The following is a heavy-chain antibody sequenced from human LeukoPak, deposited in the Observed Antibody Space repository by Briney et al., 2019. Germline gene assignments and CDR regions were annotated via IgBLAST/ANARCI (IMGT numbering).Heavy chain of an antibody. CDR1: GFTFSSYW. V-gene: IGHV3-7*01. Sequence: PGGSLRLSCAASGFTFSSYWMSWVRQAPGKGLEWVANIKQDGSEKYYVDSVKGRFTISRDNAKNSLYLQMNSLRAEDTAVYYCAREGYSYGDSSGYYGYWGQGTLVTVSS. J-gene: IGHJ4*02. D-gene: IGHD3-22*01. CDR3: AREGYSYGDSSGYYGY. CDR2: IKQDGSEK.